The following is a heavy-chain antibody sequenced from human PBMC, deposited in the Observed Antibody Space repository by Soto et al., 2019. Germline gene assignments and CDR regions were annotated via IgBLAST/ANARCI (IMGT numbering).Heavy chain of an antibody. J-gene: IGHJ6*02. CDR3: AKVLDIAAPRFFSLWSFGNYGMDV. CDR1: GFTFSSYA. D-gene: IGHD6-13*01. CDR2: ISGSGGST. Sequence: QPGGSLRLSCAASGFTFSSYAMSWVRQAPGKGLEWVSAISGSGGSTYYADSVKGRFTISRDNSKNTLYLQMNSLRAEDTAVYYCAKVLDIAAPRFFSLWSFGNYGMDVWGQGTTVTVSS. V-gene: IGHV3-23*01.